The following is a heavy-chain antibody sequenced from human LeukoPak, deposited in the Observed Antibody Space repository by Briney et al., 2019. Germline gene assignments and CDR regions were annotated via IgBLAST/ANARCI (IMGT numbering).Heavy chain of an antibody. Sequence: GGSLRLSCAASGFTFSSYWMHWVRQAPGKGLVWVSRINSDGSSTSYADTVKGRFTISRDNAKNTLYLQMNSLRAEDTAVYYCARGQWLVLMGIDYWGQGTLVTVSS. CDR1: GFTFSSYW. CDR3: ARGQWLVLMGIDY. D-gene: IGHD6-19*01. J-gene: IGHJ4*02. V-gene: IGHV3-74*01. CDR2: INSDGSST.